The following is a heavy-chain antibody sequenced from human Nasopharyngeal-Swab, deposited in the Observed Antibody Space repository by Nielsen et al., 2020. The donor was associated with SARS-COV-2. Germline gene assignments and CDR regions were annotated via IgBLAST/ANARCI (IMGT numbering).Heavy chain of an antibody. Sequence: SLRLACAASGFTFSNYGMHWVRQAPGKGLEWVAVISYDGNIKSYADSVRGRLLISRDNSHNSLYLQMSRLRTEDMAVYYCAKAFGEDQLAEDAFDAWGQGTMVTVSS. V-gene: IGHV3-30*18. D-gene: IGHD3-16*01. CDR2: ISYDGNIK. J-gene: IGHJ3*01. CDR1: GFTFSNYG. CDR3: AKAFGEDQLAEDAFDA.